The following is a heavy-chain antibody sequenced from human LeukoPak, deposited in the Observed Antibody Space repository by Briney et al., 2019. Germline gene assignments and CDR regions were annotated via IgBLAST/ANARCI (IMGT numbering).Heavy chain of an antibody. CDR2: IYTSGST. Sequence: PSETLSPTCTVSGGSLSSYYFSWVRQPAGKGLEWIGRIYTSGSTNYNPSLKSRVTMSVDTSKNQFSLRLSSVAAAHSAVYCCLRGLRRFSLYGPSFVYWGGGTLVTVSS. CDR1: GGSLSSYY. V-gene: IGHV4-4*07. D-gene: IGHD4-17*01. CDR3: LRGLRRFSLYGPSFVY. J-gene: IGHJ4*02.